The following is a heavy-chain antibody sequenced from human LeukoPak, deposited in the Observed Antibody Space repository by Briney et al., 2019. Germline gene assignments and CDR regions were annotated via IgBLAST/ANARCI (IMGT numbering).Heavy chain of an antibody. CDR2: INPSGGST. Sequence: ASVKVSCKPSGYTFTSYYMHWVRQAPGQGLEWMGIINPSGGSTSYAQKFQGRVTMTRDTSTSTVYMELSSLRSEDTAVYYCARARGVTTVYYYYYMDVWGKGTTVTVSS. V-gene: IGHV1-46*01. D-gene: IGHD4-11*01. CDR1: GYTFTSYY. CDR3: ARARGVTTVYYYYYMDV. J-gene: IGHJ6*03.